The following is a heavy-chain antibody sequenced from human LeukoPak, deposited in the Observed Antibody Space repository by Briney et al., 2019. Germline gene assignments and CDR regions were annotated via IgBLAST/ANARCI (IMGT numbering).Heavy chain of an antibody. V-gene: IGHV4-59*08. D-gene: IGHD3-22*01. CDR3: ARYMIASVDYFDY. Sequence: ETLSLTCTVSGGSISSYYWSWIRQPPGKGLEWIGYIYYSGSTNYNPSLKSRVTISVDTSENQFSLKLSSVTAADTAVYYCARYMIASVDYFDYWGQGTLVTVSS. J-gene: IGHJ4*02. CDR1: GGSISSYY. CDR2: IYYSGST.